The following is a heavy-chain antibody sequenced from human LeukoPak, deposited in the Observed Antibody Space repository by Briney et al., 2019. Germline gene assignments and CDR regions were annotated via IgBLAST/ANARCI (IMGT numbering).Heavy chain of an antibody. D-gene: IGHD3-16*01. J-gene: IGHJ3*01. CDR2: SRNKANSYST. Sequence: GGSLRLSCAASGFTLTDQYMDWVRQAPGKGLERIGRSRNKANSYSTEYAASVKDRFVISRDASGNLMYLQMYSLKIDDTAVYFCARDGGERGNRAFDVWGQGTEVTVSS. CDR3: ARDGGERGNRAFDV. CDR1: GFTLTDQY. V-gene: IGHV3-72*01.